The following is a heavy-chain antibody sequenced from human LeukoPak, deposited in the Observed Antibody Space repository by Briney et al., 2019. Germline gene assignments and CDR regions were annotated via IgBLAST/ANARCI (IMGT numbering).Heavy chain of an antibody. CDR2: ISVYSGHT. CDR3: ARRKGLDAFDI. D-gene: IGHD3-16*01. V-gene: IGHV1-18*01. J-gene: IGHJ3*02. Sequence: ASVKVSCKASGYTFTSYGIGWVRQAPGQGLEWMGWISVYSGHTNYAQKLQGRVTMTTDTSTSTAYMELRSLRSDDTAVYYCARRKGLDAFDIWGQGTMVTVSS. CDR1: GYTFTSYG.